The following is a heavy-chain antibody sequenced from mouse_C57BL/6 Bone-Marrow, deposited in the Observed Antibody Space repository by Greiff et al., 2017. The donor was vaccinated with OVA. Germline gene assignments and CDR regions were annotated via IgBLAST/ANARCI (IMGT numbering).Heavy chain of an antibody. J-gene: IGHJ2*01. Sequence: VQLKQSGPELVKPGASVKIPCKASGYTFTDYNMDWVKQSHGKSLEWIGDINPNNGGTIYNQKFKGKATLTVDKSSSTAYMELRSLTSEDTAVYYCARLRDGYYLFDYWGQGTTLTVSS. V-gene: IGHV1-18*01. D-gene: IGHD2-3*01. CDR3: ARLRDGYYLFDY. CDR2: INPNNGGT. CDR1: GYTFTDYN.